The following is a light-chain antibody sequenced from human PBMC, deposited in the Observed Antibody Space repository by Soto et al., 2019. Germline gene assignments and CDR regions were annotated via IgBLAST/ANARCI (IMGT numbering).Light chain of an antibody. Sequence: EIVMTQSPATLSVSPGERATLSCRASQSVSSNLAGYQQKPGQAPRLLIYGASTRATGIPARFSGSGSGTEFTLTISSLQSEDFAVYYCQQYNNWPPYTFGRGTKLEIK. J-gene: IGKJ2*01. V-gene: IGKV3-15*01. CDR2: GAS. CDR1: QSVSSN. CDR3: QQYNNWPPYT.